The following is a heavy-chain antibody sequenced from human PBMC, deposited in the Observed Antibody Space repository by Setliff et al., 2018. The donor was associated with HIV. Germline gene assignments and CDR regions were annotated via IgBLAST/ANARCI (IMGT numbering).Heavy chain of an antibody. Sequence: SETLSLTCTVSGGSISNYYWSWIRQPAGKGLEWIGYIYYSGGTHYNPSLKSRVTISVDTSKNQFSLKLSSLTAADTAVYYCARRPSPYYYYDSSGYSGGNVDYWGQGTLVTVSS. D-gene: IGHD3-22*01. CDR2: IYYSGGT. V-gene: IGHV4-59*08. CDR1: GGSISNYY. CDR3: ARRPSPYYYYDSSGYSGGNVDY. J-gene: IGHJ4*02.